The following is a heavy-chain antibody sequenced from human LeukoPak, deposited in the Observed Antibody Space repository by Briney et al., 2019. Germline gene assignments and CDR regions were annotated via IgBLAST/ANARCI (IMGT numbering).Heavy chain of an antibody. D-gene: IGHD5-24*01. J-gene: IGHJ4*02. CDR3: ARDSEDGYNSGY. CDR1: GYTFTSYA. Sequence: ASVKVSCKASGYTFTSYAMNWVRQALGQGLEWMGWINTNTGNPTYAQGFTGRFVFSLDTPVSTAYLQISSLKAEDTAVYYCARDSEDGYNSGYWGQGTLVTVSS. CDR2: INTNTGNP. V-gene: IGHV7-4-1*02.